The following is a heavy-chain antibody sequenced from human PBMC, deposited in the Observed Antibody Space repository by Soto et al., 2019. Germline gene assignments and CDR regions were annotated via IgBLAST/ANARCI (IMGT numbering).Heavy chain of an antibody. D-gene: IGHD3-22*01. CDR1: GCTISSHG. CDR2: IGGSGGST. Sequence: RLPCAVSGCTISSHGIRWIRKDQEKGLEWVSAIGGSGGSTYYADSVKGRFTISRDNSKNTQYLQMNSLRAEDTAVYYCAKDYYDSSDYDYVTNRLAFAIWGQGTMVPVS. CDR3: AKDYYDSSDYDYVTNRLAFAI. J-gene: IGHJ3*02. V-gene: IGHV3-23*01.